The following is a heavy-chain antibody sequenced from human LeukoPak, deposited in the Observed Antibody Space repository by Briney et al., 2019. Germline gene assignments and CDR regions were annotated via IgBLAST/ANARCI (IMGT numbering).Heavy chain of an antibody. CDR3: ARAAIDRGAGVDY. CDR2: IYYSGST. D-gene: IGHD3-10*01. Sequence: PSETLSLTCTVSGGSISSYYWSWIRQPPGKGLEWIGYIYYSGSTNYNPSLKSRVTISVDTSKNQFSLKLSSVTAADTAVYYCARAAIDRGAGVDYWGQGTLVTVSS. V-gene: IGHV4-59*01. J-gene: IGHJ4*02. CDR1: GGSISSYY.